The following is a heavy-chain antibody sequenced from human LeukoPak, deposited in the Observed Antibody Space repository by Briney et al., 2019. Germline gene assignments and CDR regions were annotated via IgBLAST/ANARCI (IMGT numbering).Heavy chain of an antibody. CDR3: TRDWRKAGMDV. J-gene: IGHJ6*02. CDR1: GFTFSSYS. D-gene: IGHD1-1*01. V-gene: IGHV3-48*01. Sequence: PGGSLRLSCAASGFTFSSYSMNWVRQAPGKGLEWVSYISSSSSTIYYADSVKGRFTISRDNAKNSLYLQMNSLRAEDTAVYYCTRDWRKAGMDVWGQGTTVTVSS. CDR2: ISSSSSTI.